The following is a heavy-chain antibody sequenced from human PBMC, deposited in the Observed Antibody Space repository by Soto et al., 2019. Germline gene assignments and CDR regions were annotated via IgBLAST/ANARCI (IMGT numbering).Heavy chain of an antibody. V-gene: IGHV4-59*01. J-gene: IGHJ4*02. Sequence: SETLSLTCTVSGGSLISYYWSWIRQPPGKGLEWIGYSYYSGNTNYNSSLKSRVTISVDTSKNQISLNLNSVTAADTAVYYCARGGWYVDYWGQGTLVTVSS. D-gene: IGHD6-19*01. CDR2: SYYSGNT. CDR1: GGSLISYY. CDR3: ARGGWYVDY.